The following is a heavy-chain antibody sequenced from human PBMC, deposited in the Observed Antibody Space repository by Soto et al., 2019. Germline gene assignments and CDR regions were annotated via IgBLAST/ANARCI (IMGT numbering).Heavy chain of an antibody. CDR2: MTPNSGNT. J-gene: IGHJ5*02. D-gene: IGHD6-19*01. V-gene: IGHV1-8*01. Sequence: QVQLVQSGAEVKKPGASVKVSCKASGYSFIDYDIHWVRQATGQGLEWMGWMTPNSGNTGYAQKFQGRVTLTRDTSLGTAYMELSSMKFDDADVYYCARNSYSSCLFYPWGQGTLVTVSS. CDR1: GYSFIDYD. CDR3: ARNSYSSCLFYP.